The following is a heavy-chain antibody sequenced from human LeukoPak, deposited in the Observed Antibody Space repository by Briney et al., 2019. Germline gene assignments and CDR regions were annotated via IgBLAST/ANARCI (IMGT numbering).Heavy chain of an antibody. CDR2: ISAYNGNT. Sequence: ASVKVSCKASGYTFTSYGISWVRQAPGQGLEWMGWISAYNGNTNYAQKLQGRVTMTTDTSTSTVYMELRSLRSDDTAVYYCARAPPYYDFWSGYYTGGYYYYYMDVWGKGTTVTVSS. V-gene: IGHV1-18*01. CDR1: GYTFTSYG. J-gene: IGHJ6*03. D-gene: IGHD3-3*01. CDR3: ARAPPYYDFWSGYYTGGYYYYYMDV.